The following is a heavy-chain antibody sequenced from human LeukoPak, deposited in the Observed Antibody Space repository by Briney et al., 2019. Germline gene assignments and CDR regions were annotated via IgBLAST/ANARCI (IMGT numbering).Heavy chain of an antibody. J-gene: IGHJ4*02. V-gene: IGHV1-24*01. CDR3: ATNVIRYFDWLRGHFDY. Sequence: GASVKVSCKVSGYTLTELSMHWVRQAPGKGLEWMGGFDPEDGETIYAQKFQGRVTMTEDTSTDTAYMELSSLRSEDTAVFYCATNVIRYFDWLRGHFDYWGQGTLVTVSS. CDR1: GYTLTELS. CDR2: FDPEDGET. D-gene: IGHD3-9*01.